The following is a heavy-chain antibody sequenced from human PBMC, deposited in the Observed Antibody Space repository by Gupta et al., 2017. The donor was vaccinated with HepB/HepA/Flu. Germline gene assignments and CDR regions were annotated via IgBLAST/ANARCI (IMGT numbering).Heavy chain of an antibody. CDR3: ARDALRGTYGSGTHMDV. CDR1: GYTFTSYY. V-gene: IGHV1-46*01. Sequence: QVQLVQSGAEVKKPGASVKVSCKASGYTFTSYYMHWVRQAPGQGLEWMGIINPSGGSTSYAQKFQGRVTMTRDTSTSTVYMELSSLRSEDTAVYYCARDALRGTYGSGTHMDVWGKGTTVTVSS. D-gene: IGHD3-10*01. CDR2: INPSGGST. J-gene: IGHJ6*03.